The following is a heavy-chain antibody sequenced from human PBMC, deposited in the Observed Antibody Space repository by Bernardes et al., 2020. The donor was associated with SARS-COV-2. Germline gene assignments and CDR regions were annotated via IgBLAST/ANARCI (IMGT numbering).Heavy chain of an antibody. J-gene: IGHJ5*02. CDR3: AKDRVDYDILTGYYKCNWFEP. CDR1: GFTVSNYA. Sequence: GGSLRLSCAASGFTVSNYAMSWVRQAPGKGLEWVSGISIGGKTTHYTDSVKGRFSISRDISKNTLFLQMNSLRAEDTAVYYCAKDRVDYDILTGYYKCNWFEPSGQGTLVTASS. CDR2: ISIGGKTT. V-gene: IGHV3-23*01. D-gene: IGHD3-9*01.